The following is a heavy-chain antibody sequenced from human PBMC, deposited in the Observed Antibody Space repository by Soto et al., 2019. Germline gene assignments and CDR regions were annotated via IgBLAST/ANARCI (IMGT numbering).Heavy chain of an antibody. CDR3: AKDGDDFWSGTYFDY. Sequence: QVRLVQSGAEMKKPGASVKLSCKASGYTFTNYYIHWVRQAPGHGLEWMTVINPSGGSTDYAQKFQGRVTLTRDTSTSTVHMELSSLRSEDTAVYYCAKDGDDFWSGTYFDYWGQGTLVTVSS. D-gene: IGHD3-3*01. CDR2: INPSGGST. V-gene: IGHV1-46*01. J-gene: IGHJ4*02. CDR1: GYTFTNYY.